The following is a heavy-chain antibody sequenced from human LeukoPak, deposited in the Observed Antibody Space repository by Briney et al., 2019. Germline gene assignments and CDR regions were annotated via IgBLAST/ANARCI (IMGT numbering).Heavy chain of an antibody. CDR1: GFSFGSEA. Sequence: PGGSLRLSCVVSGFSFGSEAMSWVRQAPGKGLEWVSAIAGSGGSSYYADFVKGRFSISRDNSKNTLYVQMNSLRAEDTAVYYCAKDRGWFGGSLANFDSWGQGTLVTVSS. D-gene: IGHD3-10*01. V-gene: IGHV3-23*01. CDR3: AKDRGWFGGSLANFDS. CDR2: IAGSGGSS. J-gene: IGHJ4*02.